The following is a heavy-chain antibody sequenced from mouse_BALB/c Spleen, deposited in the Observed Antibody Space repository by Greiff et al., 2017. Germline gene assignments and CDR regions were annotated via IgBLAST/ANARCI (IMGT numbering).Heavy chain of an antibody. CDR2: IDPSNGNT. CDR3: ARDDNSPFYAMDY. D-gene: IGHD2-1*01. Sequence: EVQLQQSGAELVKPGASVKLSCTASGFNIKDTYMHWVKQRPEQGLEWIGRIDPSNGNTKYDPKFQGKATITADTSSNTAYLQLSSLTSEDTAVYYCARDDNSPFYAMDYWGQGTSVTVSS. V-gene: IGHV14-3*02. CDR1: GFNIKDTY. J-gene: IGHJ4*01.